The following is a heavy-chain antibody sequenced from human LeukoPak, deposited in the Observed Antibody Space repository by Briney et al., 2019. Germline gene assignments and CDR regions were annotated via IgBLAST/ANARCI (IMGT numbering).Heavy chain of an antibody. J-gene: IGHJ4*02. D-gene: IGHD6-19*01. V-gene: IGHV3-7*01. CDR2: IKQDGSEE. Sequence: GGSLRLSCAASGFTFSNNWMTWVRQAPGKGLEWVANIKQDGSEEYYVDSVKGRFTVSRDNAKNSLYLQMNSLGAEDTAVYYCARDGAVAGRYYFDYWGQGILVTVSS. CDR1: GFTFSNNW. CDR3: ARDGAVAGRYYFDY.